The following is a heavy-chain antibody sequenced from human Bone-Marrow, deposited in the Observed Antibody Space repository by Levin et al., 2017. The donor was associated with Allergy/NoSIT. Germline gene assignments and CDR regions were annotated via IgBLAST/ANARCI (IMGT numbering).Heavy chain of an antibody. D-gene: IGHD2-8*02. J-gene: IGHJ4*02. V-gene: IGHV4-59*01. CDR3: ARDAGGPFDF. Sequence: SQTLSLTCTVSGDSITSSYWSWLRQPPGKGLEWIGYIYYSGSTNYNPSLKSRVTMSVDTSKNQISLNLSSVTAADTAVYYCARDAGGPFDFWGQGTLVTVSS. CDR2: IYYSGST. CDR1: GDSITSSY.